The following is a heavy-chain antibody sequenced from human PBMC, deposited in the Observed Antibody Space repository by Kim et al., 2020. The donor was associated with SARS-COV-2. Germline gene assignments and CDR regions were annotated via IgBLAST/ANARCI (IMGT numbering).Heavy chain of an antibody. V-gene: IGHV3-53*01. CDR1: GLTVSSNY. CDR3: ASRTMVRGVARWWGMDV. CDR2: IYSGGST. D-gene: IGHD3-10*01. Sequence: GGSLRLSCAASGLTVSSNYMSWVRQAPGKALEWVSVIYSGGSTYYADSVKGRFTISRDNSKNTLYLQMNSLRAEDTAVYYCASRTMVRGVARWWGMDVWGRGTTVTVSS. J-gene: IGHJ6*02.